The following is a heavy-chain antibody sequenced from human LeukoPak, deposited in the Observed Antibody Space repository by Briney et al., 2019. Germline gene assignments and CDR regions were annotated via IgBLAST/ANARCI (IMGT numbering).Heavy chain of an antibody. CDR2: FSSSSSYT. CDR3: AKAEDGIRYFDWYNWFDP. V-gene: IGHV3-11*05. J-gene: IGHJ5*02. D-gene: IGHD3-9*01. CDR1: GFTFSDYY. Sequence: GGSLRLSCAASGFTFSDYYMSWIRQAPGKGLERVSYFSSSSSYTNYADSVKGRFTISRDNAKNSLYLQMNSLRAEDTAVYYFAKAEDGIRYFDWYNWFDPWGQGTLVTVSS.